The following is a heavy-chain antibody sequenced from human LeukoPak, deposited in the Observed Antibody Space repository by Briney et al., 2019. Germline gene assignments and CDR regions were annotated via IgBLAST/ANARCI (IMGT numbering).Heavy chain of an antibody. CDR2: ISGSGGST. D-gene: IGHD3-3*01. Sequence: PGGTLRLSCAASGFTFNTYGMNWVRQAPGKGLEWVSAISGSGGSTYYADSVKGRFTISRDNSKNTLYLQMHSLRAEDTAVYYCARSGFWMTYDYWGQGTLVTVSS. J-gene: IGHJ4*02. CDR1: GFTFNTYG. CDR3: ARSGFWMTYDY. V-gene: IGHV3-23*01.